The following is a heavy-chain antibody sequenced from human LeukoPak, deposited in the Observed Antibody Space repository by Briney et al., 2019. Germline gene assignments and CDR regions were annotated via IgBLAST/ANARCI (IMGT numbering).Heavy chain of an antibody. CDR1: GGSISSSNYY. CDR2: IYTSGST. D-gene: IGHD3-3*01. V-gene: IGHV4-61*02. Sequence: KASQTLSLTCTVSGGSISSSNYYWNWIRQPAGKGLEWIGRIYTSGSTNYNPSLKSRVTISIDMSKNQFSLKLSSVTAADTAVYCCARLTTIFGVVMRLFDYWGQGTLVTVSS. J-gene: IGHJ4*02. CDR3: ARLTTIFGVVMRLFDY.